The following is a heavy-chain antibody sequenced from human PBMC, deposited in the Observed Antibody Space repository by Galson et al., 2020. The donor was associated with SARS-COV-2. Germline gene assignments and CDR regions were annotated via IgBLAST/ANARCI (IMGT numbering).Heavy chain of an antibody. Sequence: GGSLSLSCEASGFPFSAYYMSWIRKAPGKGLEWVSSISSSGSTIYYADTVKGRFTISRDNAKSSLYLQMNSLKAEDTAVYYCARDGGFDDWGQGTLVTVSS. J-gene: IGHJ4*02. CDR2: ISSSGSTI. CDR1: GFPFSAYY. V-gene: IGHV3-11*01. CDR3: ARDGGFDD.